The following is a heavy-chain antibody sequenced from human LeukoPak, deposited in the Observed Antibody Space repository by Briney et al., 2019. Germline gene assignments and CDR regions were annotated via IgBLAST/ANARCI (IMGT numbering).Heavy chain of an antibody. CDR3: ARGIPGSVVVPAALYYFDY. CDR2: INHSGST. D-gene: IGHD2-2*01. CDR1: GGSFSGYY. Sequence: PSETLSLTCAVYGGSFSGYYWSWIRQPPGKGLEWIGEINHSGSTNYNPSLKSRVTISVDTSKNQFSLKLSSVTAADTAVYHCARGIPGSVVVPAALYYFDYWGQGTRVTVSS. J-gene: IGHJ4*02. V-gene: IGHV4-34*01.